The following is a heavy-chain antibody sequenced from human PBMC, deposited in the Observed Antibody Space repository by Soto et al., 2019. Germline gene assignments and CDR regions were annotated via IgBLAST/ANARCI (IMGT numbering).Heavy chain of an antibody. CDR2: IYYSGGT. Sequence: PSATLCLTCPFAGAALSMGGYFYPWVRQPPGKGLEWLGYIYYSGGTNYNPSLKSRVTISLDKSKSQFSLRLISVTAADTAVYYCTREQSDDNYFDPWGQGTRVTVSS. V-gene: IGHV4-61*08. J-gene: IGHJ5*02. CDR3: TREQSDDNYFDP. CDR1: GAALSMGGYF. D-gene: IGHD6-19*01.